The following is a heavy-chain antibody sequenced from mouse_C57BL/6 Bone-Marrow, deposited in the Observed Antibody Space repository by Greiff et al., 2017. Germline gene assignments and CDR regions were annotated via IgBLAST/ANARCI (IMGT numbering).Heavy chain of an antibody. Sequence: VQLQQSGPELVKPGASVKLSCKASGYTFTSYDINWVKQRPGQGLEWIGWIYPRDGSTKYNEKFKGKATLTVEPSSSTACMELQSLTSEDSAVYFCAIDYGSSYWYFDVWGTGTTVTVSS. CDR1: GYTFTSYD. V-gene: IGHV1-85*01. J-gene: IGHJ1*03. CDR3: AIDYGSSYWYFDV. D-gene: IGHD1-1*01. CDR2: IYPRDGST.